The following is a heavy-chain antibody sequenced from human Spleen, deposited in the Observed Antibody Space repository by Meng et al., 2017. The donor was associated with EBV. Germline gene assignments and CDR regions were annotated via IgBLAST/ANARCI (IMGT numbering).Heavy chain of an antibody. J-gene: IGHJ5*02. CDR1: GFTFSGYG. Sequence: QVRLGGSGGGVGQHGRCLRLSCVASGFTFSGYGMFWVRQAPGKGPEWVAILPSDGGNTYYADSVKDRFTISRDNSKNTLYLQMNSLTGEDTAVYYCARDLSGRFDPWGQGTLVTVSS. D-gene: IGHD1-14*01. V-gene: IGHV3-30*03. CDR3: ARDLSGRFDP. CDR2: LPSDGGNT.